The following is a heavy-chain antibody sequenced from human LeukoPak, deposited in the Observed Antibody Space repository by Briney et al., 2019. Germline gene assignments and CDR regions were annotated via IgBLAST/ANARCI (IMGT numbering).Heavy chain of an antibody. Sequence: GGSLRLSCAASGFTVSSNYMSWVRQAPGKGLEWHSVIYSGGSTYYADSVKGRFTISRDNSKNTLYLQMNSLRAEDTAVYYCAKVGTTGTEYYFDYWGQGTLVTVSS. CDR2: IYSGGST. V-gene: IGHV3-53*05. CDR3: AKVGTTGTEYYFDY. CDR1: GFTVSSNY. D-gene: IGHD1-1*01. J-gene: IGHJ4*02.